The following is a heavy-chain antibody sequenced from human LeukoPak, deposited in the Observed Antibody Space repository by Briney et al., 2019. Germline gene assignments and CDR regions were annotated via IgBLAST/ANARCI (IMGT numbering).Heavy chain of an antibody. CDR1: GGSISSGDYY. Sequence: TSETLSLTCTVSGGSISSGDYYWSWIRQPPGKGLEWIGYIYYSGSTYYNPSLKSRVTISVDTSKNQFSLKLSSVTAADTAVYYCAREMNHVVPAATWRWFDPWGQGTLVTVSS. CDR3: AREMNHVVPAATWRWFDP. V-gene: IGHV4-30-4*08. J-gene: IGHJ5*02. D-gene: IGHD2-2*01. CDR2: IYYSGST.